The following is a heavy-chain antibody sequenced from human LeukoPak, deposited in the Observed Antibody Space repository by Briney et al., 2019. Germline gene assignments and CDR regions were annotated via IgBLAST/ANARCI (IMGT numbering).Heavy chain of an antibody. D-gene: IGHD4-17*01. CDR2: ISGYTGNA. CDR3: ARVGATYGDPLEFDY. J-gene: IGHJ4*02. V-gene: IGHV1-18*01. CDR1: GYNFMNYG. Sequence: ASVKVSCKASGYNFMNYGISWVRQAPGQGLEWMGWISGYTGNADYAPKLQGRITITTDTSTTTAYMELRSLTSDDTAMYYCARVGATYGDPLEFDYWGQGTLVTVSS.